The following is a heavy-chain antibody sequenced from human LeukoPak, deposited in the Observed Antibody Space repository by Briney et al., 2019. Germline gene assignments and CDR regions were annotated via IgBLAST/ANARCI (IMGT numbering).Heavy chain of an antibody. D-gene: IGHD3-10*01. CDR3: ARVSYYGSGIYDYYFYMDV. V-gene: IGHV3-53*01. CDR1: GFTVSSNY. CDR2: IYRGGST. J-gene: IGHJ6*03. Sequence: GGSLRLSCAVSGFTVSSNYISWVRQAPGKGLEWVSVIYRGGSTYYADSVKGRFTISRDNSKNTLYLQMNSLRAEDTAVYYCARVSYYGSGIYDYYFYMDVWGKGTTVTVSS.